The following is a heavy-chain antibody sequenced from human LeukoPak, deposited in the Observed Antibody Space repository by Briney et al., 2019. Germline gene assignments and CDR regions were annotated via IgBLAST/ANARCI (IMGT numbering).Heavy chain of an antibody. CDR1: GGSISSYY. CDR2: IYYSGST. J-gene: IGHJ6*02. V-gene: IGHV4-59*01. Sequence: SETLSLTCTVSGGSISSYYWSWIRQPPGKGLEWIGYIYYSGSTNYNPSPKSRVTISVDTSKNQFSLKLSSVTAADTAVYYCAKARTTVTTVVGMDVWGQGTTVTVSS. D-gene: IGHD4-11*01. CDR3: AKARTTVTTVVGMDV.